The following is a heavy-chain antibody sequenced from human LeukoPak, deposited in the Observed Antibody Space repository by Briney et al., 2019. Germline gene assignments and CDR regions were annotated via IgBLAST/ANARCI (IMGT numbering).Heavy chain of an antibody. Sequence: SETLSLTCAVYGGSFSGYYWGWIRQPPGKGLEWIGEINHSGSTNYNPSLKSRVTISVDTSKNQFSLKLSSVTAADTAVYYCARGSSGSGSYYNPYGMDVWGKGTTVTVSS. D-gene: IGHD3-10*01. V-gene: IGHV4-34*01. J-gene: IGHJ6*04. CDR1: GGSFSGYY. CDR3: ARGSSGSGSYYNPYGMDV. CDR2: INHSGST.